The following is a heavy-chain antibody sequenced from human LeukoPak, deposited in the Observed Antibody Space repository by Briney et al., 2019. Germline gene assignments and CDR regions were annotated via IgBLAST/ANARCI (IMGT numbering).Heavy chain of an antibody. D-gene: IGHD6-19*01. V-gene: IGHV4-31*03. Sequence: SETLSLTCTVSGGSISSGGYYWSWIRQHPGKGLEWIGYIYYSGSTYYNPSLKSRVTISVDTSKNQFSLKLSSVTAADTAVYYCARGYSSGWRGDYWGQGTLVTVSS. CDR3: ARGYSSGWRGDY. J-gene: IGHJ4*02. CDR1: GGSISSGGYY. CDR2: IYYSGST.